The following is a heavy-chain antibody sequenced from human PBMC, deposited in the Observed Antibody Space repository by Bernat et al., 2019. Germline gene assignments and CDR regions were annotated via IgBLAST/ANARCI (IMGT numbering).Heavy chain of an antibody. J-gene: IGHJ6*02. CDR1: GGSISSSSYY. V-gene: IGHV4-39*01. D-gene: IGHD3-10*01. Sequence: QLQLQESGPGLVKPSETLSLTCTVSGGSISSSSYYWGWIRQPPGKGLEWIGSIYYSGSTYYNPSLKSRVTISVDTSKNQFSLKLSSVTAADTAVYYCARLPRGSRSYLPNYYYYYGMDVWGQGTTVTVSS. CDR2: IYYSGST. CDR3: ARLPRGSRSYLPNYYYYYGMDV.